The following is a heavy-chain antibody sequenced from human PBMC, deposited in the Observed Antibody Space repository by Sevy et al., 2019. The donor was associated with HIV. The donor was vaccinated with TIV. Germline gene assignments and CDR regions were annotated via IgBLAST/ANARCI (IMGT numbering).Heavy chain of an antibody. Sequence: GGSLRLSCAASGFTFNIYSMSWVRQTPGKGLEWVATLSFGCGKINHADSVKGRFTMSRDDSKNAVYLQMNNLRVDDTAIYYCAREGCTQPHDDWGQGTLVTVSS. V-gene: IGHV3-23*01. J-gene: IGHJ4*02. CDR2: LSFGCGKI. CDR1: GFTFNIYS. D-gene: IGHD2-8*01. CDR3: AREGCTQPHDD.